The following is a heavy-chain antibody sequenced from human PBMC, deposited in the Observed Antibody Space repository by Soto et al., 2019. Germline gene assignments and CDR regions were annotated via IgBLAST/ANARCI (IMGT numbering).Heavy chain of an antibody. Sequence: SETLSLTCTVSGGSISSGDYYWSWIRQPPGEGQEWIGYIYYSGSTYYNPSLKSRVTISRDTSKNQFSLKLSSVTAADSAVYYCARSVRGYSYGPFDYWGQGTLVTAPQ. CDR3: ARSVRGYSYGPFDY. D-gene: IGHD5-18*01. V-gene: IGHV4-30-4*01. CDR2: IYYSGST. J-gene: IGHJ4*02. CDR1: GGSISSGDYY.